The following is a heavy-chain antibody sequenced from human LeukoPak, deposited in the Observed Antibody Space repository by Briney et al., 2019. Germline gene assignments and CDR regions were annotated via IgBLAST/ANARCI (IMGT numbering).Heavy chain of an antibody. D-gene: IGHD3-10*01. V-gene: IGHV3-74*03. CDR3: ARDKKSGESSEIDY. CDR2: INRDGSTT. J-gene: IGHJ4*02. Sequence: GGSLRLSCAASGVTFSNYWVHWVRHAPGKGVGWVSRINRDGSTTKYPDSVKRRFTVSRHNAKNTLNLQMNSLRAEDTAVYYCARDKKSGESSEIDYWGQGTLVTVSS. CDR1: GVTFSNYW.